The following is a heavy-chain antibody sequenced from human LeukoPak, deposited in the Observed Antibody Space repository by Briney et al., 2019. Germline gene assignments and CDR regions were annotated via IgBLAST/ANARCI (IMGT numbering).Heavy chain of an antibody. V-gene: IGHV3-30-3*01. CDR1: GFTFSSYA. Sequence: GGSLRLSCAASGFTFSSYAMHWVRQAPGKGLEWVAVISYDGSNKYYADSVKGRFTISRDNSKNTLYLQMNSLRAEDTAVYYCARDTFSSGWSNWGQGTLVTVSS. J-gene: IGHJ4*02. CDR2: ISYDGSNK. CDR3: ARDTFSSGWSN. D-gene: IGHD6-19*01.